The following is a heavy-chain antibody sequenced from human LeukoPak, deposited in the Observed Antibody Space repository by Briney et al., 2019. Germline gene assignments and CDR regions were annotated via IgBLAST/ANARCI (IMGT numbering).Heavy chain of an antibody. CDR1: GGSISSSSYY. Sequence: PSETLSLTCTVSGGSISSSSYYWGWIRQPPGKGLEWIGSIYYSGSTYYNPSLKSRVTISVDTSKNQFSLKLSSVTAADTAVYYCARDTKRGDSNWFDPWGQGTLVTVSS. CDR2: IYYSGST. V-gene: IGHV4-39*07. CDR3: ARDTKRGDSNWFDP. D-gene: IGHD3-16*01. J-gene: IGHJ5*02.